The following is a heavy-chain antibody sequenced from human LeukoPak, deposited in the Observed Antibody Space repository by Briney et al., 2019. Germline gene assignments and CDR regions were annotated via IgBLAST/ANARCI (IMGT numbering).Heavy chain of an antibody. J-gene: IGHJ4*02. CDR1: GYSFSSGYY. CDR2: INHSGST. V-gene: IGHV4-38-2*01. CDR3: AGGRKVRGVIITD. Sequence: PSETLSLTCAVSGYSFSSGYYWGWIRQPPGKGLEWIGEINHSGSTNYNPSLKSRVTISVDTSKNQFSLKLSSVAAADTAVYYCAGGRKVRGVIITDWGQGTLVTVSS. D-gene: IGHD3-10*01.